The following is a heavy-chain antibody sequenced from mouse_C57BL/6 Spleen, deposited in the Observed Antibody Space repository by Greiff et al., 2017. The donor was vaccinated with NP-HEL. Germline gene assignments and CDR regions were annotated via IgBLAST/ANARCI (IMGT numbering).Heavy chain of an antibody. Sequence: VQLVESGPGLVQPSQSLSITCTVSGFSLTSYGVHWVRQSPGKGLEWLGVIWSGGSTDYNAAFISRLSISKDNSKSQVFFKMNSLQADDTAIYYCARNGYSNYDWFAYWGQGTLVTVSA. D-gene: IGHD2-5*01. CDR1: GFSLTSYG. V-gene: IGHV2-2*01. J-gene: IGHJ3*01. CDR2: IWSGGST. CDR3: ARNGYSNYDWFAY.